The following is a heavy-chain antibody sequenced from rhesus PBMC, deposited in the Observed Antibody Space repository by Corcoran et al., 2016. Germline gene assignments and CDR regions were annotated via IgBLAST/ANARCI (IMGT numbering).Heavy chain of an antibody. CDR3: SKKSPGAGFGLDS. J-gene: IGHJ6*01. CDR1: GFTFSAYY. V-gene: IGHV3-116*02. Sequence: EVRLVESGGGLVQPGGSLRLSCAASGFTFSAYYIRLFRKAPGKGPELVGFIRNKVDGVTQEYAATLKSRFTISRDDSKSVASLEMNSLKTEDAAVYYCSKKSPGAGFGLDSWGQGVVVTVSS. CDR2: IRNKVDGVTQ.